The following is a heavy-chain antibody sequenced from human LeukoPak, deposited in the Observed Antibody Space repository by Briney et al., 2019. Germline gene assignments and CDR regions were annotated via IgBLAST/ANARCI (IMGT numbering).Heavy chain of an antibody. CDR2: IKQDGSEK. Sequence: GGSLRLSCAASGFTLSTYWMSWVRQAPGKGLEWVANIKQDGSEKYYVDSVKGRFTISRDNAKNSLYLQMNSLRAEDTAVYYCARERQNKDFWSGGNYWGQGTLVTVSS. V-gene: IGHV3-7*01. D-gene: IGHD3-3*01. CDR1: GFTLSTYW. CDR3: ARERQNKDFWSGGNY. J-gene: IGHJ4*02.